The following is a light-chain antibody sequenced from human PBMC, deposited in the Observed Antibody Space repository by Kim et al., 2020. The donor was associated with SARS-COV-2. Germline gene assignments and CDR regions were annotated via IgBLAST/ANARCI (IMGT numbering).Light chain of an antibody. CDR2: DAS. J-gene: IGKJ4*01. Sequence: LSPGERATLSCRASQSVSSYLAWYQQKPGQAHRLLIYDASNRATGIPARFSGSGSGTDFTLTISSLEPEDFAVYYCQQRSNWPLTFGGGTKVEIK. V-gene: IGKV3-11*01. CDR1: QSVSSY. CDR3: QQRSNWPLT.